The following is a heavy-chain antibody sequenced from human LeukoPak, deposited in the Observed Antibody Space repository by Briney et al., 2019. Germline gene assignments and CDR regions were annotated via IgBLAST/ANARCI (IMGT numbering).Heavy chain of an antibody. CDR1: GYSISSGYY. J-gene: IGHJ4*02. D-gene: IGHD3-3*01. CDR2: IYHSGST. Sequence: PSETLSLTRAVSGYSISSGYYWGWIRQPPGKGQEWIGSIYHSGSTYYNPSLKSRVTISVDTSKNQFSLKLSSVTAADTAVYYCARQGGGRITIFGVVIPVDYWGQGTLVTVSS. CDR3: ARQGGGRITIFGVVIPVDY. V-gene: IGHV4-38-2*01.